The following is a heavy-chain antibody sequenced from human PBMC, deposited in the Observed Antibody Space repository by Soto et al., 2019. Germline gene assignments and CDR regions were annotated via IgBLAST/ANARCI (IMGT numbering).Heavy chain of an antibody. CDR1: GGSISDYY. D-gene: IGHD1-26*01. CDR3: TRVVGAMDY. Sequence: QVQLQESGPGLVKPSETLSLTCNVSGGSISDYYWSWIRQPPGKGLEWVGHIYHSGITNYNPSLNSRVTMSVHTSKKQCSLRLSSVTAADTAVYDWTRVVGAMDYGGEGTQIAVS. V-gene: IGHV4-59*01. CDR2: IYHSGIT. J-gene: IGHJ4*02.